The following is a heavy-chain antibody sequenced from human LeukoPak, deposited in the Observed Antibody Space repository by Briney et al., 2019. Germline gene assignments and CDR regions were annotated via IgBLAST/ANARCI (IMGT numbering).Heavy chain of an antibody. CDR3: ARGRPHGNDY. CDR2: IVSDGSNT. D-gene: IGHD4-23*01. J-gene: IGHJ4*02. Sequence: GGSLRLSCAASGFTFNNYWIHWVRQVPGKGLVWVSRIVSDGSNTNYADSVKGRFTISRDNAKNTLYLQMNSLRVEDTAVYYCARGRPHGNDYWGQGTLVTVSS. V-gene: IGHV3-74*01. CDR1: GFTFNNYW.